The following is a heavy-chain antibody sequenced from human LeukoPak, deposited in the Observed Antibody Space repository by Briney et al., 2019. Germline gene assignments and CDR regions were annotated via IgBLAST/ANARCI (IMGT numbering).Heavy chain of an antibody. CDR1: DGSISTRSYY. J-gene: IGHJ6*03. CDR3: TGRSPYYYYMDV. Sequence: SETLSLTCTVPDGSISTRSYYWGWLRQPPGKGLEWIVNIYYSGTNSGSTYYNPSLKSRVTISIDTSKIHFSLKLSSVTAADTAVYYCTGRSPYYYYMDVWGNGTTVTVSS. V-gene: IGHV4-39*02. CDR2: IYYSGTNSGST.